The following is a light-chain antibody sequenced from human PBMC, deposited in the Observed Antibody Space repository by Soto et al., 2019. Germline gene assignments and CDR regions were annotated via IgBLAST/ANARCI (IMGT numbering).Light chain of an antibody. CDR2: KAS. CDR3: QKYNSSPWT. J-gene: IGKJ1*01. CDR1: QSISSW. V-gene: IGKV1-5*03. Sequence: DIQMTQSPSTLSASVGDRVTITCRASQSISSWLAWYQQKPGQAPKLLIYKASSLESGVPSRFSGSGSGTEFTLTISSLQADDFATYYCQKYNSSPWTFGQGTKVEIK.